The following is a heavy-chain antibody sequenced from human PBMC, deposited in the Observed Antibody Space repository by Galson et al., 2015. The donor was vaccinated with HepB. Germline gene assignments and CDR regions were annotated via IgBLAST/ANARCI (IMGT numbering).Heavy chain of an antibody. Sequence: SVKVSCKASGGTFSSYTISWVRQAPGQGLEWMGRIIPILGIANYAQKFQGRVTITADKSTSTAYMELSSLRSGDTAVYYCAREQSDSGSSHAGDWGQGTLVTVSS. V-gene: IGHV1-69*04. CDR2: IIPILGIA. J-gene: IGHJ4*02. CDR1: GGTFSSYT. D-gene: IGHD1-26*01. CDR3: AREQSDSGSSHAGD.